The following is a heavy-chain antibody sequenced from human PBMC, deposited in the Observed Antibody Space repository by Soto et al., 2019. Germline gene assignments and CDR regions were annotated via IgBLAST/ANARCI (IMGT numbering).Heavy chain of an antibody. Sequence: PSETLSLTCAVYGGSFSGYYWSWIRQPPGKGLEWIGEINHSGSTNYNPSLKSRVTISVDTSKNQFSLKLSSVTAADTAVYYCARIPRLYSGSYPYYYGMDVWGQGTTVSGSS. J-gene: IGHJ6*02. CDR2: INHSGST. CDR3: ARIPRLYSGSYPYYYGMDV. CDR1: GGSFSGYY. D-gene: IGHD1-26*01. V-gene: IGHV4-34*01.